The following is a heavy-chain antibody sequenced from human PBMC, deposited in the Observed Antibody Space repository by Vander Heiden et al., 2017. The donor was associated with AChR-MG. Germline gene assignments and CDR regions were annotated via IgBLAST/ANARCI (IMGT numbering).Heavy chain of an antibody. CDR2: INEDGSER. Sequence: EVRLVESGGGLVQPGGSLRLSCVVPGLTYCDDWISWVRQAPGKGLEWVANINEDGSERNYVDSVRGRFTISRDNAKNSLYLQMNSLTAEDTALYYCARDEGAAGNWGQGALVTVSS. CDR3: ARDEGAAGN. CDR1: GLTYCDDW. J-gene: IGHJ4*02. V-gene: IGHV3-7*03.